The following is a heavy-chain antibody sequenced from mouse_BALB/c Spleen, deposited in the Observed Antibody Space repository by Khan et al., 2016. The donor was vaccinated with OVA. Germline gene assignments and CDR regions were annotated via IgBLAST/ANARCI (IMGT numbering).Heavy chain of an antibody. Sequence: QVQLQQSGPSLVQPSQNLSITCTVSGFSLTDFGVHWVRQSPGKTLEWLGVIWSGGNTDYNVAFISSVSITQDNSKSQIFFKVDSLQTVDTAIYYCAGNGVFHYYGYGGMDYCGQGTSVTVSS. CDR1: GFSLTDFG. V-gene: IGHV2-4-1*01. J-gene: IGHJ4*01. CDR3: AGNGVFHYYGYGGMDY. D-gene: IGHD1-2*01. CDR2: IWSGGNT.